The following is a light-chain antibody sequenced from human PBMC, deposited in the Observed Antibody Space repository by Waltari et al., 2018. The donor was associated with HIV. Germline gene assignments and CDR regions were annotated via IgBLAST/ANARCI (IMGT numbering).Light chain of an antibody. CDR2: KAS. V-gene: IGKV1-5*03. CDR3: QQFNYSPT. J-gene: IGKJ1*01. CDR1: QSISEW. Sequence: DIQMTQSPSTLSASVGDRVTITCRASQSISEWVAWYQQRPGEAPKLLIYKASTLTSGVPSRFSGSGSGTEFTLTISCLQPEDFTTYYCQQFNYSPTFGQGTTVEI.